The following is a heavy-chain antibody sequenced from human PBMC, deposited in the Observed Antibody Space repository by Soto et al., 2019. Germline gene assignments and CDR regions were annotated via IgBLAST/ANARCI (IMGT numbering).Heavy chain of an antibody. CDR2: IYYSGSA. Sequence: SETLSLTCTVSGGSMRRDNYFWGWIRQPPGKVLEWIGYIYYSGSAYYDPSLERRITMSVDTSKKQFSLTLTSVTAADTAIYSCGAPKYYKIFSDPVDRGSDWFHPWGPGALVT. CDR1: GGSMRRDNYF. D-gene: IGHD3-9*01. J-gene: IGHJ5*02. V-gene: IGHV4-30-4*01. CDR3: GAPKYYKIFSDPVDRGSDWFHP.